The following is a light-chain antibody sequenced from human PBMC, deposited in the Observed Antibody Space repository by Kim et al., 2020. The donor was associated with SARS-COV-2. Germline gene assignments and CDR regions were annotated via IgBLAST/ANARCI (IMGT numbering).Light chain of an antibody. CDR1: KLGDKY. CDR3: QAWDSSTAV. CDR2: QDS. J-gene: IGLJ2*01. V-gene: IGLV3-1*01. Sequence: SYELTQPPSVSVSPGQTASITCSGDKLGDKYACWYQQKPGQSPVLVIYQDSKRPSGITERFSGSNSGNTANLTISGTQAMDEADYYCQAWDSSTAVFGGG.